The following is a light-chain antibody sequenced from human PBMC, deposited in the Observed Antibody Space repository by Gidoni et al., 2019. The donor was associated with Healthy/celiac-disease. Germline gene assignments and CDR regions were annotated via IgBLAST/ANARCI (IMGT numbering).Light chain of an antibody. CDR3: QQYNNWPPAWT. V-gene: IGKV3-15*01. J-gene: IGKJ1*01. Sequence: EIVMTQSPATLSVSPGERATLSCRASQGVSSHLAWYQQKPGQAPRLLIYGASTRATGIPARFSGSGSVTEFTLTISSLQSEDFAVYYCQQYNNWPPAWTFGQGTKVEIK. CDR2: GAS. CDR1: QGVSSH.